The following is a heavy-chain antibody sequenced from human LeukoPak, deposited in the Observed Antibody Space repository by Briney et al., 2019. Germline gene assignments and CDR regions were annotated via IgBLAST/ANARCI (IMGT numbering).Heavy chain of an antibody. D-gene: IGHD3-3*01. CDR3: AKDMDYDFWSGGQVHPSNWFDP. CDR1: GYTFTSYY. J-gene: IGHJ5*02. Sequence: GASVKVSCKASGYTFTSYYMHWVRQAPGQGLEWMGIINPSGGSTSYAQKFQGRVTMTRDTSTSTVYMELSSLRSEDTAVYYCAKDMDYDFWSGGQVHPSNWFDPWGQGTLVTVSS. CDR2: INPSGGST. V-gene: IGHV1-46*01.